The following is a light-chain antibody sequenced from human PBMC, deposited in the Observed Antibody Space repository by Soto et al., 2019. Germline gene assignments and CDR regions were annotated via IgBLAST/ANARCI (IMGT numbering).Light chain of an antibody. CDR1: SDDIGAYDR. J-gene: IGLJ2*01. V-gene: IGLV2-14*03. CDR2: EVG. CDR3: SSFGGSSTLHVL. Sequence: QSALTQPASVSGSPGQSITISCTGTSDDIGAYDRVSWFQQYPGKAPRLMIYEVGNRPSGVSNRFSGSKAGNTGSLTLSGLQGEDGSDYYCSSFGGSSTLHVLLGGGTQRTVL.